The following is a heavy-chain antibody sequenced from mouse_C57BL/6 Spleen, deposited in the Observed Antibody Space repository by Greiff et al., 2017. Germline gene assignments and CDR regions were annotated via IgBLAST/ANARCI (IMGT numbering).Heavy chain of an antibody. CDR2: IDPNSGGT. CDR3: ARNLRLGGMDY. Sequence: QVQLKQPGAELVKPGASVKLSCKASGYTFTSYWMHWVKQRPGRGLEWIGRIDPNSGGTKYNEKFKSKATLTVDKPSSTAYMQLSSLTSEDSAVYYCARNLRLGGMDYWGQGTSVTVSS. CDR1: GYTFTSYW. J-gene: IGHJ4*01. V-gene: IGHV1-72*01. D-gene: IGHD2-4*01.